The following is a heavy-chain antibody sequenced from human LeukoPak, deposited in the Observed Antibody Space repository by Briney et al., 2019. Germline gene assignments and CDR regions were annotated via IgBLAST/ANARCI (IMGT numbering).Heavy chain of an antibody. CDR2: IRYDGSNK. J-gene: IGHJ4*02. Sequence: GGSLRLSCAASGFTFINYAMSWVRQAPGKGLEWVAFIRYDGSNKYYADSVKGRFTISRDNSKNTLYLQMNSLRAEDTAVYYCAKSDFWRGEVYYFDYWGQGTLVTVSS. V-gene: IGHV3-30*02. D-gene: IGHD3-3*01. CDR3: AKSDFWRGEVYYFDY. CDR1: GFTFINYA.